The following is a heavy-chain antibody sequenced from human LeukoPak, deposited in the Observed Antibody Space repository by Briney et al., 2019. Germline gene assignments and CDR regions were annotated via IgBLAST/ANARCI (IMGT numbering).Heavy chain of an antibody. J-gene: IGHJ5*02. D-gene: IGHD2-2*01. V-gene: IGHV3-21*01. CDR2: ISSSSSYI. CDR3: ARGGCSSTSCYVGSGSNWFDP. Sequence: GGSLRLSCAASGLTFSSYSMNWVRQAPGKGLEWVSSISSSSSYIYYADSVKGRFTISRDNAKNSLYLQMNSLRAEDTAVYYCARGGCSSTSCYVGSGSNWFDPWGQGTLVTVSS. CDR1: GLTFSSYS.